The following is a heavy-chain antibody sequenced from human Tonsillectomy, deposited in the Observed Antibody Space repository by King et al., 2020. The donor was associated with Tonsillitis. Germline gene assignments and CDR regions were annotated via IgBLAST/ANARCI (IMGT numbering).Heavy chain of an antibody. CDR2: INPSDSYA. Sequence: MQLVQSGAEVKKSGESLRISCKGSGYSYTSYWIGWVRQMPGKGLEWMGRINPSDSYADYSPSFQGHVAISVDQSINTAYLQWSSLKASDTAVYYCARIIMITFGGVIVGNWFDSWGHGTLVTVSS. D-gene: IGHD3-16*02. CDR3: ARIIMITFGGVIVGNWFDS. J-gene: IGHJ5*01. V-gene: IGHV5-10-1*01. CDR1: GYSYTSYW.